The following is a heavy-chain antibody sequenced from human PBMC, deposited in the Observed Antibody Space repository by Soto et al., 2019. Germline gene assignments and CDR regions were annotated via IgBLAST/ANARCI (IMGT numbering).Heavy chain of an antibody. Sequence: SETLSLTCTVSGGSISSGGYYWSWIRQHPGKGLEWIGYIYYSGSTYYNPSLKSRVTISVDTSKNQFSLKLSSVTAADTAVYYCAREIITMVRGGPSPYFDYWGQGTLVTVSS. V-gene: IGHV4-31*03. D-gene: IGHD3-10*01. J-gene: IGHJ4*02. CDR1: GGSISSGGYY. CDR3: AREIITMVRGGPSPYFDY. CDR2: IYYSGST.